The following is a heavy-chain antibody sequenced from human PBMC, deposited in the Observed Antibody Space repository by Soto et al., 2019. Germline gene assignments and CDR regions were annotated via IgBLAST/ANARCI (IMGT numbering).Heavy chain of an antibody. D-gene: IGHD1-26*01. CDR1: GFTVTNYY. CDR2: INPAGDTT. CDR3: ARDRTGAAYFDY. V-gene: IGHV1-46*03. J-gene: IGHJ4*02. Sequence: QVQLVQSGAEVKKPGTSVKVSCKASGFTVTNYYMHWLRLAPGQGPEWMGLINPAGDTTSFAPKXXGRXTVTRHTSTSTIYMEMRGLRSDDTAFYYCARDRTGAAYFDYWGQGTLVTVS.